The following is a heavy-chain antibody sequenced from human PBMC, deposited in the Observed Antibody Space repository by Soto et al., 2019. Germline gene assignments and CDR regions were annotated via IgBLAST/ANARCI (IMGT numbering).Heavy chain of an antibody. CDR3: AKHIYCSGGSCAMTFDY. D-gene: IGHD2-15*01. CDR2: ISGSGGST. CDR1: GFTFSSYA. J-gene: IGHJ4*02. V-gene: IGHV3-23*01. Sequence: HPGGSLRLSCAASGFTFSSYAMSWVRQAPGKGLEWVSAISGSGGSTYYADSGKGRFTISRDNSKNTLYPQMNRLRAEDTAVYYCAKHIYCSGGSCAMTFDYWGQGTLVTVSS.